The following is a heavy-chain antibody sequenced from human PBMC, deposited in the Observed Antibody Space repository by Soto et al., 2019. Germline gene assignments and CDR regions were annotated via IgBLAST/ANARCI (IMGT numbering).Heavy chain of an antibody. V-gene: IGHV3-53*01. CDR3: ARGGEGDGYNWDYFDY. CDR1: GFTVSSNY. CDR2: IYSGGST. Sequence: EVPLVESGGGLIQPGGSLRLSCAASGFTVSSNYMSWVRQAPGKGLEWVSVIYSGGSTYYAYSVKGRFTISRDNSMNTLYIKMNSLRAEDTAVYYCARGGEGDGYNWDYFDYCGQGTLVTVSS. D-gene: IGHD5-12*01. J-gene: IGHJ4*02.